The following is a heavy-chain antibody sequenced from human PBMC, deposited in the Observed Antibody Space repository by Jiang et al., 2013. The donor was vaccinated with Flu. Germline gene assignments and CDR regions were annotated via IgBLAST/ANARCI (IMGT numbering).Heavy chain of an antibody. CDR2: ISVSGDNT. CDR3: AKGKGGYYFDY. Sequence: QLVESGGGLVQPGGSLRLSCAASGFTLSSYAMSWVRQAPGKGLEWVSGISVSGDNTYYANSVKGRFTISRDNSKNTLYLQMNSLRAEDTAEYYCAKGKGGYYFDYWGQGTLVTVSS. V-gene: IGHV3-23*04. D-gene: IGHD2/OR15-2a*01. CDR1: GFTLSSYA. J-gene: IGHJ4*02.